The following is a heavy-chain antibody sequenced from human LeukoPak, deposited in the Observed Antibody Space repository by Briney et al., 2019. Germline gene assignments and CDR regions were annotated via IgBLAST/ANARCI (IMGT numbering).Heavy chain of an antibody. D-gene: IGHD3-10*01. Sequence: GGSLRLSCEASGFPFNSYTMHWVRQAPGRGLEGVASITAISTYKYYANSLKGRFTISRDNSKNSLFLQMHSLRDEDTAVYYCARGGRLTHYYGLGPCFHHWGQGTLVTVSS. CDR1: GFPFNSYT. V-gene: IGHV3-21*06. CDR2: ITAISTYK. J-gene: IGHJ1*01. CDR3: ARGGRLTHYYGLGPCFHH.